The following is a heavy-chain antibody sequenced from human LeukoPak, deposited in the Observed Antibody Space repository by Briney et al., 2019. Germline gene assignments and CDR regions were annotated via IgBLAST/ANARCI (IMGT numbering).Heavy chain of an antibody. J-gene: IGHJ4*02. CDR2: INPNSGGT. V-gene: IGHV1-2*02. Sequence: ASVKVSCKASGYTFTGYYMHWVRQAPGQGLEWMGWINPNSGGTNYAQKFQGRVTMTRDTSISTAYMELSRLRSDDTAVYYCARGLAYYDFWSGLDYWGQRTLVTVSS. D-gene: IGHD3-3*01. CDR3: ARGLAYYDFWSGLDY. CDR1: GYTFTGYY.